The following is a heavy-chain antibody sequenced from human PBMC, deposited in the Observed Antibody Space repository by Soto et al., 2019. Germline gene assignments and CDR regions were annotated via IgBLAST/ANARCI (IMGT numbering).Heavy chain of an antibody. D-gene: IGHD5-18*01. V-gene: IGHV5-51*01. J-gene: IGHJ4*02. Sequence: GESLKISCKGSGYSFTSYWIGWVRQMPGKGLEWMGIIYPGDSDTRYSPSFQGQVTISADKSISTAYLQWSSLKASDTAMYYCARRLGRNTAMVTYFDYWGQGTLVTVSS. CDR2: IYPGDSDT. CDR3: ARRLGRNTAMVTYFDY. CDR1: GYSFTSYW.